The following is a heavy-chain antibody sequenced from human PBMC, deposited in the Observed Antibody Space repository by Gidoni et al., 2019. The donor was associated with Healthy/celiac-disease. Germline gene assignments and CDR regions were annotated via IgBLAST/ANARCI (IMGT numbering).Heavy chain of an antibody. CDR3: ARAAYCGGDCYTLFDY. Sequence: QLQLQESGPGLVKPSETLSLTCTVPGGSISSSSYYWGWLRPPPGKGLEWIGSIYYSGSTYYNPSLKSRVTIAVDTSKNQFSLKLSSVTAADTAVYYCARAAYCGGDCYTLFDYWGQGTLVTVSS. V-gene: IGHV4-39*01. CDR1: GGSISSSSYY. D-gene: IGHD2-21*02. CDR2: IYYSGST. J-gene: IGHJ4*02.